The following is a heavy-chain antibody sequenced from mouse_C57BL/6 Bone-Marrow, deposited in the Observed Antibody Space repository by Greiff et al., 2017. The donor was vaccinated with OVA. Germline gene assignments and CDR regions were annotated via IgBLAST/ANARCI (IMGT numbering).Heavy chain of an antibody. CDR1: GYTFTSYW. CDR2: IYPGSGST. CDR3: ARSGWDWYFDV. J-gene: IGHJ1*03. V-gene: IGHV1-55*01. D-gene: IGHD1-1*02. Sequence: QVHVKQSGAELVKPGASVKMSCKASGYTFTSYWITWVKQRPGQGLEWIGDIYPGSGSTNYNEKFKSKATLTVDTSSSTAYMQLSSLTSEDSAVYYCARSGWDWYFDVWGTGTTVTVSS.